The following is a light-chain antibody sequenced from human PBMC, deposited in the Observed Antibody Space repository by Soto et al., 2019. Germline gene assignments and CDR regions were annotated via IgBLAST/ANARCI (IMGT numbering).Light chain of an antibody. Sequence: DIQITQSPSTLSGSVGDRVTITCRASQTISSWLAWYQQKPGKAPKLLIYKASTLKSGVPSRFSGSGPGTEFTLTISSLQPDDFATYYCHQYNSYHTFGGGTKVDIK. CDR3: HQYNSYHT. V-gene: IGKV1-5*03. CDR1: QTISSW. J-gene: IGKJ4*01. CDR2: KAS.